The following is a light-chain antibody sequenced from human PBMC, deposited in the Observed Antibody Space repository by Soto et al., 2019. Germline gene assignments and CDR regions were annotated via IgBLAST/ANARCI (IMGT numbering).Light chain of an antibody. J-gene: IGLJ2*01. CDR3: AAWTDRLTGLV. CDR2: TND. V-gene: IGLV1-47*01. CDR1: TSNIGRNF. Sequence: QSLLTQPPSSSGTPGQRVTISCSGSTSNIGRNFVYWYQQLPGTAPKLLIYTNDQRPSGIPDRFSGSKSATSASLAISGLRSEEGADDYCAAWTDRLTGLVLGGRTQRTV.